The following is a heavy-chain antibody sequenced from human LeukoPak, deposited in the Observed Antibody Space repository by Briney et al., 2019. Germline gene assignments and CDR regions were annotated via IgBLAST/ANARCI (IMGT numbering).Heavy chain of an antibody. V-gene: IGHV4-30-4*01. CDR1: GGSIIRGPYY. CDR3: ARDDYGRIDY. Sequence: SQTLSLTCTVSGGSIIRGPYYWSWIRQPPGKGLEWIGYIYYSGSTYYNPSLKSRVTISVDTSKNQFSLKLSSVTAADTAVYYCARDDYGRIDYWGQGTLVTVSS. J-gene: IGHJ4*02. D-gene: IGHD4-17*01. CDR2: IYYSGST.